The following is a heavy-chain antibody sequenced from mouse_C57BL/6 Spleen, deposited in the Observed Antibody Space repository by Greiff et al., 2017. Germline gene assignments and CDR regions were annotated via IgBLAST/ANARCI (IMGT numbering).Heavy chain of an antibody. J-gene: IGHJ4*01. CDR3: ARGAYSNYVDYAMDY. Sequence: EVKLVESGGGLVKPGGSLKLSCAASGFTFSDYGMHWVRQAPEKGLEWVAYISSGSSTIYYADTVKGRFTISRDNAKNTLFLQMTSLRSEDTAMYYCARGAYSNYVDYAMDYWGQGTSVTVSS. V-gene: IGHV5-17*01. D-gene: IGHD2-5*01. CDR1: GFTFSDYG. CDR2: ISSGSSTI.